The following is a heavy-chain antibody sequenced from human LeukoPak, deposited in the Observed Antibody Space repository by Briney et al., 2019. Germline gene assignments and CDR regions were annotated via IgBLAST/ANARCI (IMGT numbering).Heavy chain of an antibody. V-gene: IGHV4-59*08. J-gene: IGHJ4*02. CDR1: GGSISSYY. Sequence: SETLSLTCTVSGGSISSYYWRWIRQPPGKGLGWIGYIYYSGSTNYNPSLKSRVTISVDTSKNQFSLKQSSVTAADTAVYYCARRVYYYDSSGYYFPYFDYWGQGTLVTVSS. CDR3: ARRVYYYDSSGYYFPYFDY. D-gene: IGHD3-22*01. CDR2: IYYSGST.